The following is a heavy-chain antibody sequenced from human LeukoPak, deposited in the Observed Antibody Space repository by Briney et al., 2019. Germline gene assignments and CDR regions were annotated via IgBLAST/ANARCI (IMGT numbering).Heavy chain of an antibody. CDR1: GGSFSGYY. J-gene: IGHJ5*02. D-gene: IGHD6-25*01. CDR2: IYYSGST. Sequence: SETLSLTCAVYGGSFSGYYWSWIRQPPGKGLEWIGYIYYSGSTNYNPSLKSRVTISVDTSKNQFSLKLSSVTAADTAVYYCARDLHGGSYNWFDPWGQGTLVTVSS. V-gene: IGHV4-59*01. CDR3: ARDLHGGSYNWFDP.